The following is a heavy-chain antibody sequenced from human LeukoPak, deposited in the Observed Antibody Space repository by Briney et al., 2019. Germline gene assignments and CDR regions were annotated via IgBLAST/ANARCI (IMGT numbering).Heavy chain of an antibody. CDR3: ARAKGIAAAGSFDY. J-gene: IGHJ4*02. CDR1: GYTFTGDY. CDR2: INPNRGGT. Sequence: ASVKVSCKASGYTFTGDYMHWVRHAPGQGLEWRGWINPNRGGTNYAQKFQRRVTMTRDTSISTAYMEPSRLRSDDTPVYYCARAKGIAAAGSFDYWGQGTLVTVSS. V-gene: IGHV1-2*02. D-gene: IGHD6-13*01.